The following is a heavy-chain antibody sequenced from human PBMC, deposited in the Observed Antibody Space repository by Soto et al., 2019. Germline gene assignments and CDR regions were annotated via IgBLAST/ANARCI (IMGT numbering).Heavy chain of an antibody. V-gene: IGHV3-23*01. CDR2: ISGSGGST. J-gene: IGHJ3*02. CDR1: GFTFSSYA. D-gene: IGHD3-9*01. CDR3: VKDNGVYFDWLLKGDAFDI. Sequence: PGGSLRLSCAASGFTFSSYAMSWVRQAPGKGLEWVSAISGSGGSTYYADSVKGRFTISRDNSKNTLYLQMNSLRAEDTAVYYCVKDNGVYFDWLLKGDAFDIWGQGTMVTVSS.